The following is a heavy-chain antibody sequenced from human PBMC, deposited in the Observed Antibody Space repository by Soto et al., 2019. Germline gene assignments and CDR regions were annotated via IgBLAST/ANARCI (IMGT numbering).Heavy chain of an antibody. CDR2: IKQDGSEK. V-gene: IGHV3-7*01. J-gene: IGHJ6*03. CDR1: GFTLSSYW. Sequence: GGSLRLSCAASGFTLSSYWMTWVRQAPGKGLEWVANIKQDGSEKYYVDSVKGRFTISRDNAKNSLYLQMNSLRAEDTAAYYCARVEAAGGNYYYYYMDVWGKGTTVTVSS. CDR3: ARVEAAGGNYYYYYMDV. D-gene: IGHD6-13*01.